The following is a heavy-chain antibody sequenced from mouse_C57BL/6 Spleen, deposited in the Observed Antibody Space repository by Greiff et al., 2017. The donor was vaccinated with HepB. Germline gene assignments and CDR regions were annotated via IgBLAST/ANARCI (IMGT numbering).Heavy chain of an antibody. Sequence: EVQLQESGPGLVKPSQSLSLTCSVTGYSITSGYYWNWIRQFPGNKLEWMGYISYDGSNNYNPSLKNRISITRDTSKNQFFLKLNSVTTEDTATYFCARGGGGSDYWGEGTTLSVSS. D-gene: IGHD1-1*02. CDR3: ARGGGGSDY. V-gene: IGHV3-6*01. J-gene: IGHJ2*01. CDR1: GYSITSGYY. CDR2: ISYDGSN.